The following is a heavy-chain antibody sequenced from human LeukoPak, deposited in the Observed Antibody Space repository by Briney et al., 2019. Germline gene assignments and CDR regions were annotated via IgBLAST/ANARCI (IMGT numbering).Heavy chain of an antibody. CDR3: ARGRTNNYVWGSYRYKNRYYFDY. CDR2: ISAYNGNT. V-gene: IGHV1-18*01. D-gene: IGHD3-16*02. J-gene: IGHJ4*02. CDR1: GYTFTSYG. Sequence: ASVKVSCKASGYTFTSYGISWVRQAPGQGLEWMGWISAYNGNTNYAQKFQGRVTMTRNTSISTAYMELSSLRSEDTAVYYCARGRTNNYVWGSYRYKNRYYFDYWGQGTLVTVSS.